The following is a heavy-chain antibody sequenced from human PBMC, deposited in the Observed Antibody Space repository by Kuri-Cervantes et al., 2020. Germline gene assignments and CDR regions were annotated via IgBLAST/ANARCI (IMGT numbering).Heavy chain of an antibody. J-gene: IGHJ4*02. D-gene: IGHD6-13*01. V-gene: IGHV1-69*06. CDR1: GYTFNNYD. CDR2: IIPIFGTA. Sequence: SVKVSCKASGYTFNNYDINWVRQAPGQGLEWMGGIIPIFGTANYAQKFQGRVTITADKSTSTAYMELSSLRSEDTAVYYCAREGAAARYFDYWGQGTLVTVSS. CDR3: AREGAAARYFDY.